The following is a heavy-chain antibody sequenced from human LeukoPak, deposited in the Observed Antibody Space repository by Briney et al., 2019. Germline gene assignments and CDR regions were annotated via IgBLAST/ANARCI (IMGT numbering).Heavy chain of an antibody. Sequence: GGSLRLSCAASGFTFSSYWMHWVGQAPGKGLVWVSRINSDGSSTSYADSVKGRFTISRDNAKNTLYLQMNSLRAEDTAVYYCARSPGGYESFDYWGQGTLVTVSS. CDR1: GFTFSSYW. D-gene: IGHD5-12*01. J-gene: IGHJ4*02. CDR2: INSDGSST. V-gene: IGHV3-74*01. CDR3: ARSPGGYESFDY.